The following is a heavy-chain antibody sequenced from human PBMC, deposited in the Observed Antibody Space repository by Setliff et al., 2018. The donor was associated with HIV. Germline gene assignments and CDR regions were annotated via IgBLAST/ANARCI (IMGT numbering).Heavy chain of an antibody. CDR2: FYYRGTT. Sequence: SSETLSLTCTVTGGSISGNYYWTWIRQHPGKGLEWIGYFYYRGTTYYTPSLKSRVTISVDSSKNQFSLKLTSVTAADTAVYYCARGNIDYWTGYYSRSGYFYYMDVWGRGTTVTVS. V-gene: IGHV4-31*03. CDR3: ARGNIDYWTGYYSRSGYFYYMDV. CDR1: GGSISGNYY. D-gene: IGHD3-3*01. J-gene: IGHJ6*03.